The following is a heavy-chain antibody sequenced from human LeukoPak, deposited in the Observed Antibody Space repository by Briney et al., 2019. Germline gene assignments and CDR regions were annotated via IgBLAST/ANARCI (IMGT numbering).Heavy chain of an antibody. V-gene: IGHV3-53*01. J-gene: IGHJ4*02. D-gene: IGHD4-17*01. Sequence: QSGGSLRLSCAASGFTVSSNDMSWVRQAPGKGLECISVIYSGGSTDYADSVKGRLTISRDNSKNTLYLQMNSLRAEDTAVYYCARVVDHDCGDYYLDYWGQGTLVTVSS. CDR1: GFTVSSND. CDR2: IYSGGST. CDR3: ARVVDHDCGDYYLDY.